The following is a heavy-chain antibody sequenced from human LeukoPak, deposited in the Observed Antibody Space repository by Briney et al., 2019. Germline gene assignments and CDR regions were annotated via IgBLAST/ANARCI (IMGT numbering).Heavy chain of an antibody. V-gene: IGHV6-1*01. CDR1: GDSVSSNSAA. Sequence: SQTLSLTCAISGDSVSSNSAAWNWIRQSPSRGLEWLGRTYYRSKWYNDYAVSVKSRITINPDTSKNQFSLQLNSVTPEDTAVYYCASSPSSIAARRGWFDPWGQGTLVTVSS. D-gene: IGHD6-6*01. CDR2: TYYRSKWYN. J-gene: IGHJ5*02. CDR3: ASSPSSIAARRGWFDP.